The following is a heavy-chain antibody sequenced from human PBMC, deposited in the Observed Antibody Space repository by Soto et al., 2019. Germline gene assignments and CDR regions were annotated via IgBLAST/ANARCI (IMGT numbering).Heavy chain of an antibody. CDR3: AMKRMATIGRYFDY. CDR1: GGSISSSNW. J-gene: IGHJ4*02. Sequence: QVQLQESGPGLVKPSGTLSLTCAVSGGSISSSNWWSWVRQPPGKGLEWIGEIYHSGSTNYNPSLKSRVTIAADKSKNQFSLKLSSLTAAGTGVYYCAMKRMATIGRYFDYWGQGTLVTVSS. D-gene: IGHD5-12*01. V-gene: IGHV4-4*02. CDR2: IYHSGST.